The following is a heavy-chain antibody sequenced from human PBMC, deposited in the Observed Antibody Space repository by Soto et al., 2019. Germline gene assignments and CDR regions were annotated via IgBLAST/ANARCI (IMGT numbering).Heavy chain of an antibody. V-gene: IGHV4-59*01. CDR1: GGSISSYY. CDR2: IYYSGST. Sequence: QVQLQESGPGLVKPSETLSLTCTVSGGSISSYYWSWIRQPPGKGLEWIGYIYYSGSTNYNPSLKSRVTISVDTSKNQFSLKLSSVTAADTAVYYCARGYGSCGNLDYWGQGTLVTVSS. J-gene: IGHJ4*02. CDR3: ARGYGSCGNLDY. D-gene: IGHD5-18*01.